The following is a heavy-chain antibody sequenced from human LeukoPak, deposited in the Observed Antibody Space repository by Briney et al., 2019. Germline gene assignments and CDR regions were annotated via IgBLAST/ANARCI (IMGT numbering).Heavy chain of an antibody. Sequence: PGGSLRLSCAASGFTFSGSAMHWVRQASGKGLEWVSRIKSKTYGGTTDYAAPVKGRFTISRDDSDNTLYLQMNSLNTEDTAVYYCITGFNWGQGTLVTVSS. V-gene: IGHV3-15*01. J-gene: IGHJ4*02. CDR2: IKSKTYGGTT. CDR3: ITGFN. CDR1: GFTFSGSA.